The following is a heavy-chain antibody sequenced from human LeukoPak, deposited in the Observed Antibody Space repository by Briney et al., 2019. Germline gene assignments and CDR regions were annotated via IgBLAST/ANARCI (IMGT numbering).Heavy chain of an antibody. J-gene: IGHJ4*02. CDR3: AREPSGGFPDY. CDR2: IYYSGST. D-gene: IGHD3-16*01. V-gene: IGHV4-59*01. CDR1: GGSISSYY. Sequence: PSETLSLTCTVSGGSISSYYWSWIRQPPGKGLEWIGYIYYSGSTNYNPSLKSRVTISVDTSKNQFSLKLSSVTAADTAVYYCAREPSGGFPDYWGQGTLVTVSS.